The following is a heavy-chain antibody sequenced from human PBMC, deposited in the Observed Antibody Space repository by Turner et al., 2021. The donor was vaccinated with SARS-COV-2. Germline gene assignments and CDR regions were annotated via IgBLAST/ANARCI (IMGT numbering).Heavy chain of an antibody. Sequence: EVQLVESGGGLVKHGGSLRLSCAASGFTFSTYSMNWVRQAPGKGLEWVSSISSSSTYIYYADSVKGRFTISRDNAKNSLYLQMNSLRAEDTAVYYCARYRRDYDFWSGAYGMGGMDVWCQGTTVTVSS. CDR1: GFTFSTYS. J-gene: IGHJ6*02. CDR3: ARYRRDYDFWSGAYGMGGMDV. CDR2: ISSSSTYI. D-gene: IGHD3-3*01. V-gene: IGHV3-21*01.